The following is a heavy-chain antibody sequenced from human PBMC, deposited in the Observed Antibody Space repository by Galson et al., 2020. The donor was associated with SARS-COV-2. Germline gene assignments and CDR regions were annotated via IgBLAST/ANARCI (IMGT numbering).Heavy chain of an antibody. CDR1: GYTFTSYY. Sequence: ASVKVSCKASGYTFTSYYMHWVRQAPGQGLEWIRIINPSGGSTSYAQKFQGRVTMTRDTSTSTVYMELSSLRSEDTAVYYCARDLTVTTNYYYYYGMDVWGQGTTVTVSS. V-gene: IGHV1-46*01. J-gene: IGHJ6*02. D-gene: IGHD4-17*01. CDR3: ARDLTVTTNYYYYYGMDV. CDR2: INPSGGST.